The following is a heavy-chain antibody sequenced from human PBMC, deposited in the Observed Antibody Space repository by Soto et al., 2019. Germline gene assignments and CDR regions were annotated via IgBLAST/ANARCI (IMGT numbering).Heavy chain of an antibody. CDR3: ARGRQNDGYFDY. CDR2: ISGSRSYI. J-gene: IGHJ4*02. CDR1: GFTFSSYY. Sequence: EVQLVESGGGLVKPGGSLRLSCAASGFTFSSYYMNWVRQAPGKGLEWVSSISGSRSYIYYADSLKGRFTISRDNAKNSLYLQMNSLRAEDMAVYFCARGRQNDGYFDYWGQGTLVTVSS. D-gene: IGHD1-1*01. V-gene: IGHV3-21*01.